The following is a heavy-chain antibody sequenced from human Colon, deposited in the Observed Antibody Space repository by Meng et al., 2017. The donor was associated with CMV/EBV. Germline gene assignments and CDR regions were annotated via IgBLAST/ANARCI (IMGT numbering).Heavy chain of an antibody. CDR2: IKSKPDGGTK. CDR1: GFNFKYAW. CDR3: TVVNWQLVLVGDP. D-gene: IGHD6-6*01. V-gene: IGHV3-15*01. J-gene: IGHJ5*02. Sequence: EVRLVESGGGPVKPGGSFRLSGVASGFNFKYAWINWVRQAPGKGLEWVGRIKSKPDGGTKDYATAVQGRFSISRDDAKNTVYLQMNSLKTEDRGVYYCTVVNWQLVLVGDPCGQGTLSIVSS.